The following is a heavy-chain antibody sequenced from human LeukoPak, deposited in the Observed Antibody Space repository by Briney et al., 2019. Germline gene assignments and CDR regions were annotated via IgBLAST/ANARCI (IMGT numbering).Heavy chain of an antibody. CDR1: GYTFTGYY. CDR3: SRVGGDSGRGWDPADY. D-gene: IGHD4-17*01. CDR2: INPHSGGT. V-gene: IGHV1-2*02. Sequence: ASVKVSCKASGYTFTGYYMHWVRQAPGQGLEWMGWINPHSGGTKYAQQSQGRVTMTRDTSISIAYMELFRLRSDDTAVYYCSRVGGDSGRGWDPADYWGQGTLVSVSS. J-gene: IGHJ4*02.